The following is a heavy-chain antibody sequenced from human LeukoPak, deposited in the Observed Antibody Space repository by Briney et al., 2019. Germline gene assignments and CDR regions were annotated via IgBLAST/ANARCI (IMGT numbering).Heavy chain of an antibody. Sequence: SETLSLTCAVYGWSFSGYYWSRIRQPPGKGLEWVGGINHSGSTNYNPSLERRVTISVDTSKSPFSLKLSSVTDADTAVYYCARGDSYTYYYGSGSRKYFDYWGQGTLVTVSS. CDR1: GWSFSGYY. CDR2: INHSGST. CDR3: ARGDSYTYYYGSGSRKYFDY. V-gene: IGHV4-34*01. J-gene: IGHJ4*02. D-gene: IGHD3-10*01.